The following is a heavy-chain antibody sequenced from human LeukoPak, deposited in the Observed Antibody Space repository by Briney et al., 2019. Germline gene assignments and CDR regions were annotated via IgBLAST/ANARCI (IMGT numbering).Heavy chain of an antibody. D-gene: IGHD3-10*01. Sequence: PGRSLRPSCAVSAFTFTNNATHWVRQAPAKGREWWGVTSHDGLDTYYADSVKGRFTVSRDNSKTILYLQMNSLRVEDTAVYYCARMGTMLRGVATGLDIWGQGTMVTVSS. CDR2: TSHDGLDT. CDR1: AFTFTNNA. J-gene: IGHJ3*02. V-gene: IGHV3-30-3*01. CDR3: ARMGTMLRGVATGLDI.